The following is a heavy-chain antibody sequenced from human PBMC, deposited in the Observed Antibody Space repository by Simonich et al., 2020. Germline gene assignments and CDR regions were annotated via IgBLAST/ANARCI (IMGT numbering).Heavy chain of an antibody. J-gene: IGHJ4*02. CDR1: GGSISSYY. CDR2: IYYSGGT. CDR3: ARHVRKTGDHFDY. D-gene: IGHD7-27*01. Sequence: QVQLQESGPGLVKPSETLSLTCTVSGGSISSYYWSWIRQPPGKGLEWIGYIYYSGGTTYNPSLKSRVTISVNTSKNQFSLKLSAVTAADTAVYYCARHVRKTGDHFDYWGQGTLVTVSS. V-gene: IGHV4-59*08.